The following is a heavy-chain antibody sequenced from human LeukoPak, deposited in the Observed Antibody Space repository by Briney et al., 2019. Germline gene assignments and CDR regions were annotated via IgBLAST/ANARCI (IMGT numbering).Heavy chain of an antibody. J-gene: IGHJ3*02. CDR1: GGSISSSSYY. CDR2: IYYSGST. CDR3: ARGGATIFGVVIMHDAFDI. D-gene: IGHD3-3*01. V-gene: IGHV4-39*01. Sequence: SETLSLTCTVSGGSISSSSYYWGWIRQPPGKGLEWIGSIYYSGSTYYNPSLKSRVTISVDTSKNQFSLKLSSVTAADTAVYYCARGGATIFGVVIMHDAFDIWGQGTMVTVSS.